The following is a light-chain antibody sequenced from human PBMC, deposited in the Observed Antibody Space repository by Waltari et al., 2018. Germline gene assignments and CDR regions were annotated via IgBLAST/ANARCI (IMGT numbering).Light chain of an antibody. Sequence: VVLTQSPATLSLSPWDRATLPCRASRSVNTVLVWYQQKPGQAPRRVISDASYRASGIPARFSGSGSGTVFTLTISSLEPEDFAVYYCQHRANMPPWTFGQGTRVEV. J-gene: IGKJ1*01. CDR2: DAS. V-gene: IGKV3-11*01. CDR1: RSVNTV. CDR3: QHRANMPPWT.